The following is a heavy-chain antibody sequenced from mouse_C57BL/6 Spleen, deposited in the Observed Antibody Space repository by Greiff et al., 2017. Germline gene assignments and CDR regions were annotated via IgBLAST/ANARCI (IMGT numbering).Heavy chain of an antibody. CDR2: ISNLAYSI. V-gene: IGHV5-15*01. D-gene: IGHD1-1*01. CDR3: ARLSITTVVAYYAMDY. CDR1: GFTFSDYG. Sequence: EVTVVESGGGLVQPGGSLKLSCAASGFTFSDYGMAWVRQAPRKGPEWVAFISNLAYSIYYADTVTGRFTISRENDKNTMYLEMSSLRSEDTAMYDCARLSITTVVAYYAMDYWGQGTSVTVSS. J-gene: IGHJ4*01.